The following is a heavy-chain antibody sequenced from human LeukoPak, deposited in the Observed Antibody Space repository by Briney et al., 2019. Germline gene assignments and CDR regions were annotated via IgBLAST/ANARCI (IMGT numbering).Heavy chain of an antibody. CDR2: ISGSGSST. CDR1: GFTFSSYA. V-gene: IGHV3-23*01. J-gene: IGHJ4*02. D-gene: IGHD7-27*01. Sequence: PGGSLRLSCAASGFTFSSYAMSWVRQAPGKGPEWVSVISGSGSSTYYADSVKGRFTISRDNSKNTLHLQMNSLRAEDTAVYYCAKGIVNWGKNYFDYWGQGTLVTVSS. CDR3: AKGIVNWGKNYFDY.